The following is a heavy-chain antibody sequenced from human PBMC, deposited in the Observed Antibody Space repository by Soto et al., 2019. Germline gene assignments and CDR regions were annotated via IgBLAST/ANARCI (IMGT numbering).Heavy chain of an antibody. V-gene: IGHV3-74*03. D-gene: IGHD1-26*01. Sequence: EVQLVESGGGLVQPGGSLRLSCVASDFTFSYYWMHWVCQVPGKGLVWVSRIHSDGSSTTYADSVNGRFTISRDNAKNTLYLQMASLRVEDTAVYYCARGDVGAFDLWGQGTMVTVSS. CDR2: IHSDGSST. J-gene: IGHJ3*01. CDR3: ARGDVGAFDL. CDR1: DFTFSYYW.